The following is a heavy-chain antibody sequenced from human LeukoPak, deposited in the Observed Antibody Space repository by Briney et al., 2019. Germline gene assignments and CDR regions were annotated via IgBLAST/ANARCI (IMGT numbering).Heavy chain of an antibody. CDR2: IYYSGST. CDR1: GGSISSGGYY. D-gene: IGHD3-10*01. Sequence: QPSETLSLTCTVSGGSISSGGYYWSWIRQHPGKGLEWIGYIYYSGSTYYNPSLKSRVTISVDTSKNQFSLKLSSVTAADTAVYYCARVAGSWELGPAFDIWGQGTMVTVSS. V-gene: IGHV4-31*03. J-gene: IGHJ3*02. CDR3: ARVAGSWELGPAFDI.